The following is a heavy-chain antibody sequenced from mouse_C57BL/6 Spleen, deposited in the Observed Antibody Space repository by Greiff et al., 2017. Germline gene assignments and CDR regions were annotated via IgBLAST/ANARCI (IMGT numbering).Heavy chain of an antibody. V-gene: IGHV5-17*01. CDR2: ISSGSSTI. J-gene: IGHJ3*01. CDR3: ATTVVPFAY. D-gene: IGHD1-1*01. Sequence: EVHLVESGGGLVKPGGSLKLSCAASGFTFSDYGMHWVRQAPEKGLEWVAYISSGSSTIYYADTVKGRFTISRDNAKNTLFLQMTSLRSEDTAMYYCATTVVPFAYWGQGTLVTVSA. CDR1: GFTFSDYG.